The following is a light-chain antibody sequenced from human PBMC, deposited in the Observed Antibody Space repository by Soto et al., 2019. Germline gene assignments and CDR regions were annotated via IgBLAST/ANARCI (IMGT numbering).Light chain of an antibody. Sequence: QSVLTQPASVSGSPGQSITISCTGTSXDVGGYNYVSWYQQHPGKAPKLMIYAVTDRPSGVSSRFSGSKSGNTASLTISGLQAEDEADYYCSSYTSSSTLFGTGTKLTVL. CDR3: SSYTSSSTL. V-gene: IGLV2-14*01. CDR1: SXDVGGYNY. CDR2: AVT. J-gene: IGLJ1*01.